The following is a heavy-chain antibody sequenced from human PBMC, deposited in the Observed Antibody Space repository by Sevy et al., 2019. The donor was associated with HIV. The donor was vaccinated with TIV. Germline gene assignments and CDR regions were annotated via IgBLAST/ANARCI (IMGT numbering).Heavy chain of an antibody. J-gene: IGHJ4*02. D-gene: IGHD1-26*01. Sequence: GESLKISCAASGFTFDDYTMHWVRQAPGKGLEWVSLISWDGGSTYYVDSVKGRFTISRDNSKNSLYLQMNSLRTEDTALYYCAKDMGSGSYTNFDYWGQGTLVTVSS. CDR1: GFTFDDYT. CDR3: AKDMGSGSYTNFDY. CDR2: ISWDGGST. V-gene: IGHV3-43*01.